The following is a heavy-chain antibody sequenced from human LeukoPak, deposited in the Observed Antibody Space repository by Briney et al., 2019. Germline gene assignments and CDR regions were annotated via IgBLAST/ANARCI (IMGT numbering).Heavy chain of an antibody. CDR2: ISYDGSNK. Sequence: GGSLRLSCAASGITFSSYGMHWVRQAPGKGLEWVAVISYDGSNKYYADSVKGRFTISRDNSKNTLYLQMNSLRAEDTAVYYCAKSLEGATGGYWGQGTLVTVSS. V-gene: IGHV3-30*18. D-gene: IGHD1-26*01. J-gene: IGHJ4*02. CDR3: AKSLEGATGGY. CDR1: GITFSSYG.